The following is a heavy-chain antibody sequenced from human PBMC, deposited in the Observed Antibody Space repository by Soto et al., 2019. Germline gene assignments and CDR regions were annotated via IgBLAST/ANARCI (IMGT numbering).Heavy chain of an antibody. CDR2: ISYDGSNK. Sequence: GGSLRLSCAASGFTFSSYGMHWVRQAPGKGLEWVAVISYDGSNKYYADSAKGRFTISRDNSKNTLYLQMNSLRAEDTAVYYFAKGGAAAGAFDYWGQGTLVTVSS. CDR3: AKGGAAAGAFDY. V-gene: IGHV3-30*18. CDR1: GFTFSSYG. J-gene: IGHJ4*02. D-gene: IGHD6-13*01.